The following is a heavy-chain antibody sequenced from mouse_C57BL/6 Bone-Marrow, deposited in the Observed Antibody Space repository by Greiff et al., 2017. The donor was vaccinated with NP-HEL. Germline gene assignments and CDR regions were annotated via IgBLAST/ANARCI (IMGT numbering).Heavy chain of an antibody. CDR1: GFTFSSYG. Sequence: EVHLVESGGDLVKPGGSLKLSCAASGFTFSSYGMSWVRQTPDKRLEWVATISSGGSYTYYPDSVKGRFTISRDNAKNTLYLQMSSLKSEDTAMYYCAQGRMAYWGQGTLVTVSA. D-gene: IGHD3-3*01. J-gene: IGHJ3*01. V-gene: IGHV5-6*01. CDR3: AQGRMAY. CDR2: ISSGGSYT.